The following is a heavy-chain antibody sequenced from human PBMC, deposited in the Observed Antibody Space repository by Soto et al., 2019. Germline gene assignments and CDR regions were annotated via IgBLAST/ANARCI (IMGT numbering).Heavy chain of an antibody. CDR2: INAGNGNT. CDR1: GYTFTSCA. D-gene: IGHD3-3*01. CDR3: ARDARYDFWSGHRHYYYYMDV. V-gene: IGHV1-3*01. J-gene: IGHJ6*03. Sequence: GASVKVSCKASGYTFTSCAMHWVRQAPGQRLEWMGWINAGNGNTKYSQKFQGRVTITRDTSASTAYMELSSLRSEDTAVYYCARDARYDFWSGHRHYYYYMDVWGKGTTVTVSS.